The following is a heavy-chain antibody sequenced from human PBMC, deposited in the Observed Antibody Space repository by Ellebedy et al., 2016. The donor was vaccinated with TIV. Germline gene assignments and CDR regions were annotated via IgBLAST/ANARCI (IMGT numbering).Heavy chain of an antibody. CDR3: ATDGSYGDYRSPTHAFEF. CDR2: INQDGSAK. D-gene: IGHD4-17*01. V-gene: IGHV3-7*01. CDR1: GFTFSRYW. Sequence: GGSLRLSCAAPGFTFSRYWMSWVRQAPGKGLEWVANINQDGSAKYYVDSVKGRFTISRDNAKNSLYLQMNSLGADDTAVYYCATDGSYGDYRSPTHAFEFWGQGTMVTVSS. J-gene: IGHJ3*01.